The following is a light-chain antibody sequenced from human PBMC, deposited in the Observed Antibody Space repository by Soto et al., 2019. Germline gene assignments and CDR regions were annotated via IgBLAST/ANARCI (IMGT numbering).Light chain of an antibody. J-gene: IGLJ1*01. V-gene: IGLV2-14*01. CDR3: SSYTSSSLYV. CDR1: SSDVGGYKY. Sequence: QSALTQPASVSGSPGQSITISCTGTSSDVGGYKYVPWYQQYPGKAPKLMIYDVSNRPSGVSNRFSGSKSGNTASLTISGLQAEDEADYYCSSYTSSSLYVFGTGTKLTVL. CDR2: DVS.